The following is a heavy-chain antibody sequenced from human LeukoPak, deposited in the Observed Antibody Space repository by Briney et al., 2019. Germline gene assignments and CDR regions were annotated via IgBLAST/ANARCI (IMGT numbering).Heavy chain of an antibody. Sequence: SETLSLTCTFSGASISSHYWSWIRQPPGKGLEWIGYIYYSGRTNYNPSLKSRVTISVDTSKNQFSLKLSSVTAAYTAVYYCAREGVWHLGVWFDPWGQGTLVAVSS. V-gene: IGHV4-59*11. CDR1: GASISSHY. D-gene: IGHD2-21*01. CDR2: IYYSGRT. CDR3: AREGVWHLGVWFDP. J-gene: IGHJ5*02.